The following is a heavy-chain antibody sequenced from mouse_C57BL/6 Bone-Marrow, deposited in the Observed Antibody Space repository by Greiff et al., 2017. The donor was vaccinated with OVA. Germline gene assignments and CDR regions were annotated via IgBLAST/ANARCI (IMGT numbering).Heavy chain of an antibody. Sequence: EVQLVESGGGLVQSGRSLRLSCATSGFTFSDFYMEWVRQAPGKGLEWIAASRNKANDYTTEYSVSVKGRFIVSRDTSQSILYLQMNALRAEDTAIYYCARDAGDGNYDYYAMDYWGQGTSVTVSS. CDR3: ARDAGDGNYDYYAMDY. D-gene: IGHD2-1*01. CDR2: SRNKANDYTT. V-gene: IGHV7-1*01. J-gene: IGHJ4*01. CDR1: GFTFSDFY.